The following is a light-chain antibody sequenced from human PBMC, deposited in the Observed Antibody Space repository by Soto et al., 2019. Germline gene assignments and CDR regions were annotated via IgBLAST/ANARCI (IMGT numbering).Light chain of an antibody. Sequence: IVMTQSPATLSASPGERATLSCRASQSVGTYIAWFRQKPGQAPRVVMYDTSTRATGIPARFSGSGFGTEFTLTISGLQSEDFAVYYCQQYSSWLWTFGPGTKVEI. J-gene: IGKJ3*01. CDR1: QSVGTY. CDR3: QQYSSWLWT. CDR2: DTS. V-gene: IGKV3D-15*01.